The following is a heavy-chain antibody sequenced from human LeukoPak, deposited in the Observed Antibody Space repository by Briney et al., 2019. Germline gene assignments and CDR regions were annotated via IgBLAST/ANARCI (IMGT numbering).Heavy chain of an antibody. J-gene: IGHJ4*02. V-gene: IGHV5-51*01. Sequence: GESLKISCKGSGYSFTSYWIGWVRQMPGKGLEWMGIIYPGDSDTRYSPSFQGQVTISADKSISTAYLQWSSLKASDTAMYYCARLLGGYYDFWSGYPFGYWGQGTLVTVSS. CDR3: ARLLGGYYDFWSGYPFGY. CDR1: GYSFTSYW. CDR2: IYPGDSDT. D-gene: IGHD3-3*01.